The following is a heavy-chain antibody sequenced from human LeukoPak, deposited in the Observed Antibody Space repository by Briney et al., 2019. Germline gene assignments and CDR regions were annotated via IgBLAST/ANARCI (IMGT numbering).Heavy chain of an antibody. CDR1: GFTVSSNY. V-gene: IGHV3-53*01. CDR3: ARSLRVRGVPDYMDV. J-gene: IGHJ6*03. D-gene: IGHD3-10*01. Sequence: PGGSLRLSCAASGFTVSSNYMTWVRQAPGKGLEWVSVIYKNAITYYADTVKGRFIISRDNSKNTLYLQMNSLRADDTAVYYCARSLRVRGVPDYMDVWGKGTTVTISS. CDR2: IYKNAIT.